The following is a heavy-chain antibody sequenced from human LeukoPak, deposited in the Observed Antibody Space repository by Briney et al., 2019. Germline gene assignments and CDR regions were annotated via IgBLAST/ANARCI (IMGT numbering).Heavy chain of an antibody. CDR2: VNTYGTNT. Sequence: PGGSLRLSCTASGFTLTNNWMHWVRQVPGKGLEWVSRVNTYGTNTNYADSVRGRFTISRDNAKNTLYLQMDSLRAEDSAIYYCAREFSPEDAFVLWGQGTRVTVSS. CDR1: GFTLTNNW. V-gene: IGHV3-74*01. D-gene: IGHD1-14*01. J-gene: IGHJ3*01. CDR3: AREFSPEDAFVL.